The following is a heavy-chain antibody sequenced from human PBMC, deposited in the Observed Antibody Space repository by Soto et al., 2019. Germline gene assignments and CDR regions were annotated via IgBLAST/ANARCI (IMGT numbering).Heavy chain of an antibody. J-gene: IGHJ4*02. CDR3: ARTYSGYDPNY. V-gene: IGHV4-30-4*01. CDR2: IYCSGSS. Sequence: QVQLQESGPGLVKTSQTLSLTCTVSGGSISCGDYYWSWIRQPPGKGLEWIGYIYCSGSSYYNPSLKSRATISVDTSKNQFSLRLSSVTAADTAVYYCARTYSGYDPNYWGQGTLVTVSS. CDR1: GGSISCGDYY. D-gene: IGHD5-12*01.